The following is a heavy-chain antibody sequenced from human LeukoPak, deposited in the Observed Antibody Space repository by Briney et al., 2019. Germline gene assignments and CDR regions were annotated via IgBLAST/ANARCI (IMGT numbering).Heavy chain of an antibody. CDR1: GFTFSSYA. J-gene: IGHJ4*02. CDR2: ISSSGSYM. CDR3: AREWGPAAMAHTLN. V-gene: IGHV3-21*01. Sequence: PGGSLRLSCAASGFTFSSYAMSWVRQAPGKGLEWVSAISSSGSYMFYADSVKGRSTISRDNAKNSLYLQMNSLRAEDTAVYYCAREWGPAAMAHTLNWGQGTLVTVSS. D-gene: IGHD2-2*01.